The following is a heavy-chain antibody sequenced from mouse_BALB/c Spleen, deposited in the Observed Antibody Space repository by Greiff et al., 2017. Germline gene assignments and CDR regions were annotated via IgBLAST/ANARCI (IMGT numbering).Heavy chain of an antibody. D-gene: IGHD4-1*01. CDR3: ARVTGTGFAD. Sequence: VQLQPSGAELVRPGALVKLSCKASGFNIKDYYMHWVKQRPEQGLEWIGWIDPENGNTIYDPKFQGKASITADTSSNTAYLQLSSLTSEDTAVYYCARVTGTGFADWGQGTLVTVSA. V-gene: IGHV14-1*02. CDR1: GFNIKDYY. CDR2: IDPENGNT. J-gene: IGHJ3*01.